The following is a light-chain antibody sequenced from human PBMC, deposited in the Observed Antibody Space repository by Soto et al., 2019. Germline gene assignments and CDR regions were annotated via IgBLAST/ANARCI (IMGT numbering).Light chain of an antibody. CDR2: AAS. V-gene: IGKV3-15*01. J-gene: IGKJ5*01. CDR1: QSVSSSN. Sequence: MTQYPSTLSASVGDSVTITCRASQSVSSSNLAWYQQKPGQAPRLLIYAASTRATGIPARFSGSGSGTEFTLTISSLQSEDFAVYYCQQHYNWPTFGQGTRLEIK. CDR3: QQHYNWPT.